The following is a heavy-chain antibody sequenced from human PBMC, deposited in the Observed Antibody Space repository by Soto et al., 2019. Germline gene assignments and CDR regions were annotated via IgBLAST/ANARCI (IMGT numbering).Heavy chain of an antibody. CDR2: ISGSGGST. D-gene: IGHD2-21*02. CDR1: GFMFSSYA. V-gene: IGHV3-23*01. Sequence: PGGSLRLSCAVSGFMFSSYAMTWVRQAPGKGLEWVSSISGSGGSTYYSDSVRGRFTISRDNSKKMLYLEMNSLKGDDTAVYYCAKDGSWGDHYYFDNWGQGTPVTVSS. J-gene: IGHJ4*02. CDR3: AKDGSWGDHYYFDN.